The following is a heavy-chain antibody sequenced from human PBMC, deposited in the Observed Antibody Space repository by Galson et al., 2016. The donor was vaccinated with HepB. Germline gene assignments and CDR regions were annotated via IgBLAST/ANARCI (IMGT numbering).Heavy chain of an antibody. CDR2: IYYTASSDYKSSTGST. J-gene: IGHJ6*01. CDR1: GASFSGYY. Sequence: ETLSLTCTVSGASFSGYYWSWIRQPPGKGLEWIGSIYYTASSDYKSSTGSTDYNPSLKSRVTISADTSKNQSSLRLSLHQGPIGLPPGALLQEHLWG. D-gene: IGHD1-26*01. CDR3: LLQEHL. V-gene: IGHV4-59*01.